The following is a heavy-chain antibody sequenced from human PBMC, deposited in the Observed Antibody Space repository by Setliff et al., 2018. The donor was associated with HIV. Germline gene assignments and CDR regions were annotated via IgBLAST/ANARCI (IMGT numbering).Heavy chain of an antibody. CDR3: ATFADGPDS. Sequence: TGGSLRLSCAASGFSFSNSWMTWVRQAPGKGLEWVATIKEDGREKYYVGSVKGRFTISRDNAKRSLYLQMNRLKTDDTAFYYCATFADGPDSWGQGTLVTVSS. CDR2: IKEDGREK. CDR1: GFSFSNSW. D-gene: IGHD3-3*01. V-gene: IGHV3-7*01. J-gene: IGHJ4*02.